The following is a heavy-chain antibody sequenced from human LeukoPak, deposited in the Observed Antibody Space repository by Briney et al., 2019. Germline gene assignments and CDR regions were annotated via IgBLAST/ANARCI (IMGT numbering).Heavy chain of an antibody. CDR3: ATGVVPAAIGGMDV. J-gene: IGHJ6*02. CDR2: FDPEDGEA. V-gene: IGHV1-24*01. CDR1: GYTLTELS. Sequence: AAVTVTLLGSGYTLTELSLHWLRPAPGKGRAGMGGFDPEDGEAIYAQKFQGRVTMTEDTSTDTAYMELSSLRSEDTAVYYCATGVVPAAIGGMDVGGQGTTGTVS. D-gene: IGHD2-2*02.